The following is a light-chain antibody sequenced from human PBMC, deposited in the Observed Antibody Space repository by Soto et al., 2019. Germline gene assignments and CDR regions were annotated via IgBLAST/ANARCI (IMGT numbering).Light chain of an antibody. CDR1: SSDVGGYNY. J-gene: IGLJ3*02. CDR2: EVR. CDR3: SSYTSSSTLV. V-gene: IGLV2-14*01. Sequence: QSALTQPASVSGSPGQSITISCTGTSSDVGGYNYVSWYQQHPGKAPKLMIYEVRNRPSGVSNRFSGSKSGNTASLTISGLQAEDASDYYCSSYTSSSTLVFGGGTKLTVL.